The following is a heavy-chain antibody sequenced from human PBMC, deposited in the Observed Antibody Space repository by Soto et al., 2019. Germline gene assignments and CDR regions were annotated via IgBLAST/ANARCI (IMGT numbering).Heavy chain of an antibody. CDR3: ASELAARNGFDP. J-gene: IGHJ5*02. CDR1: GFTFSSYS. V-gene: IGHV3-48*02. D-gene: IGHD1-1*01. Sequence: EVQLVESGGGLVQPGGSLRLSCAASGFTFSSYSMNWVRQAPGKGLEWVSYISSSSSTIYYADSVKGRFTISRDNAKNALYLQMNSLRDEDTAVYYCASELAARNGFDPWGQGTLVTVSS. CDR2: ISSSSSTI.